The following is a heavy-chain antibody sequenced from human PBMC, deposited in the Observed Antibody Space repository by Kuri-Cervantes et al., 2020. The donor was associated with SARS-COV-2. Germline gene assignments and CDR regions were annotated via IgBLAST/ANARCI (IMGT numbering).Heavy chain of an antibody. CDR3: ARGARDIVVVPAAKDWFDP. D-gene: IGHD2-2*01. V-gene: IGHV3-11*04. CDR1: GFTFSDYY. CDR2: ISSSGSTI. J-gene: IGHJ5*02. Sequence: GGSLRLSCAASGFTFSDYYMSWIRQAPGKGLEWVSYISSSGSTIYYADSVKGRFTISRDNAKNSLYLLMNTLRAEDTAVYYCARGARDIVVVPAAKDWFDPWGQGTLVTVSS.